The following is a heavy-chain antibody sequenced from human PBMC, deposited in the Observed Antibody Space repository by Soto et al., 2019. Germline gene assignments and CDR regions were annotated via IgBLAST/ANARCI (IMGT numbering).Heavy chain of an antibody. CDR1: GGSISSYY. D-gene: IGHD6-19*01. V-gene: IGHV4-59*01. Sequence: SETLSLTCTVSGGSISSYYWSWIRQPPGKGLEWIGYIYYSGSTNYNPSLKSRVTISVDTSKNQFSLKLSSVTAADTAVYYCARQRDSSGWYLLDPWGQGTLVTVSS. CDR3: ARQRDSSGWYLLDP. J-gene: IGHJ5*02. CDR2: IYYSGST.